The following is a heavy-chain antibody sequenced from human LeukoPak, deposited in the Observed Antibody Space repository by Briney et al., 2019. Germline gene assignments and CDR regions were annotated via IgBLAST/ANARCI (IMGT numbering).Heavy chain of an antibody. V-gene: IGHV3-30*02. D-gene: IGHD5-12*01. CDR2: IRYDGTIK. J-gene: IGHJ4*02. Sequence: PGGSLRLSCAASGFTFSTFGMHWVRHTPGEGLEWVAFIRYDGTIKYYADSVKGRFTISRDNSKNTLSLQMDSLRADDTAVYYCVKRIIVADKFDYWGQGSLVTVSS. CDR1: GFTFSTFG. CDR3: VKRIIVADKFDY.